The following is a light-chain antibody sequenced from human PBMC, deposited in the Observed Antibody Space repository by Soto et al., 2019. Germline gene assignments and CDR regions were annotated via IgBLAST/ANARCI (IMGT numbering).Light chain of an antibody. CDR1: QSVSSN. Sequence: EIVMTQSPATLSVSPGERATLSCRASQSVSSNLAWYQLKPGQAPRLLIYGASTRATGIPARFSGGGSGTEFTLTISSLQSEDFAVYYCQKYNNWPRTFGQGTKVEIK. J-gene: IGKJ1*01. V-gene: IGKV3-15*01. CDR2: GAS. CDR3: QKYNNWPRT.